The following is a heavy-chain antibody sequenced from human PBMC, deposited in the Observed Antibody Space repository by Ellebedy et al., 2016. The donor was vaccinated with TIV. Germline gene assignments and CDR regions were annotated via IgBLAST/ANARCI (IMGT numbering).Heavy chain of an antibody. J-gene: IGHJ2*01. CDR2: IYYTGSA. Sequence: MPSETLSLTCSVSSGSLINHFWSWIRQPPGKGLEWIASIYYTGSANYNPSLKSRVTTSVDTSKNQISLTLMTSVSAADTAVYYCARVAITAAVGGGYFDLWGRGTLVTVSS. D-gene: IGHD6-13*01. CDR1: SGSLINHF. V-gene: IGHV4-59*11. CDR3: ARVAITAAVGGGYFDL.